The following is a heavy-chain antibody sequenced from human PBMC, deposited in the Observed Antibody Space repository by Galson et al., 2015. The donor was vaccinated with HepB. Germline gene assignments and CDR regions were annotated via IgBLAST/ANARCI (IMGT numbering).Heavy chain of an antibody. Sequence: SVKVSCKASGYTFTSYYRHWVRQAPGQGLEWMGIINPSGGSTSYAQKFQGRVTMTRDTSTSRVYMELSSLRSEDTAVYYCTRCPRPGSYSNYYYYGMDVWCQGTTVTVAS. CDR2: INPSGGST. D-gene: IGHD3-10*01. V-gene: IGHV1-46*01. CDR3: TRCPRPGSYSNYYYYGMDV. J-gene: IGHJ6*02. CDR1: GYTFTSYY.